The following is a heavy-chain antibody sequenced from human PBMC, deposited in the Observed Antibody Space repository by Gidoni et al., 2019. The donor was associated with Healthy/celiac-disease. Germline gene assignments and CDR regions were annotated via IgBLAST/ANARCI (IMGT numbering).Heavy chain of an antibody. CDR3: ARRVANYYDSSGYPAEAFDI. J-gene: IGHJ3*02. Sequence: EVQLVQSGAAVKKPGESLKISCNGSGYSFTSYWIGWVRQMPGKGLEWMGIIYPGDSDTRYSPSFQGQVTISADKSISTAYLQWSSLKASDTAMYYCARRVANYYDSSGYPAEAFDIWGQGTMVTVSS. V-gene: IGHV5-51*01. CDR1: GYSFTSYW. CDR2: IYPGDSDT. D-gene: IGHD3-22*01.